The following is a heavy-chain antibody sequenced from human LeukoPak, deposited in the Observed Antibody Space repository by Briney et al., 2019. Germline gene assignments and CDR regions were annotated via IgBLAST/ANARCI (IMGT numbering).Heavy chain of an antibody. CDR3: AREEQQRAFHH. V-gene: IGHV3-33*08. Sequence: GRSLRLSCGVSGFTFSSYDMHWVRQAPGKGLEWVAVIWYDGSNKYYADSVKGRFTISRDNSKNTLYLQMNSLRAEDTAVYYCAREEQQRAFHHWGQGTLVTVSS. D-gene: IGHD6-13*01. CDR1: GFTFSSYD. CDR2: IWYDGSNK. J-gene: IGHJ4*02.